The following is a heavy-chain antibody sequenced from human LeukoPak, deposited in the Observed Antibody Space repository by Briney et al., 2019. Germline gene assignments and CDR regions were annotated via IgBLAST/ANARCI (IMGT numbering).Heavy chain of an antibody. CDR2: INTNTGNP. D-gene: IGHD2-15*01. J-gene: IGHJ4*02. CDR1: GYTFTSYA. V-gene: IGHV7-4-1*02. Sequence: ASVKVSCKASGYTFTSYAMNWVRQAPGQGLEWMGWINTNTGNPTYAQGFTGRFVFSLDTSVSTAYLQISSLKAEDTAVYYCARGSRLGYCSGGSCYSGFLCYEGSDYFDYWGQGTLVTVSS. CDR3: ARGSRLGYCSGGSCYSGFLCYEGSDYFDY.